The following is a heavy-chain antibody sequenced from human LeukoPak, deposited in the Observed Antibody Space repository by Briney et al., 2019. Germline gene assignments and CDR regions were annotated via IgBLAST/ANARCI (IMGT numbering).Heavy chain of an antibody. J-gene: IGHJ4*02. CDR2: IKQDGSKK. D-gene: IGHD5-24*01. Sequence: GGSLRLSCAASGFTFSDYYMRWIRQAPGKGLEWVANIKQDGSKKSYVDSVKGRFTISRDNAKNSLYLQMNSLRAEDTALYYCTRVGYIDEGIDYWGQGTLVTVSS. CDR1: GFTFSDYY. V-gene: IGHV3-7*04. CDR3: TRVGYIDEGIDY.